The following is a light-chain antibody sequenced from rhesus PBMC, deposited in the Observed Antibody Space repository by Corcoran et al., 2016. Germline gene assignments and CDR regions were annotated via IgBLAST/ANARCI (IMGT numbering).Light chain of an antibody. J-gene: IGKJ1*01. CDR1: QGITND. CDR3: QHYYSTPGT. V-gene: IGKV1-25*01. Sequence: DIQMTQSPSSLSASVGDRVTITCRASQGITNDLAWYQQKPGETPKLLVYEASSLQSGIPSRFSGIGSGTDFTLTISSLQSEDFATYYCQHYYSTPGTFGQGTKVEIK. CDR2: EAS.